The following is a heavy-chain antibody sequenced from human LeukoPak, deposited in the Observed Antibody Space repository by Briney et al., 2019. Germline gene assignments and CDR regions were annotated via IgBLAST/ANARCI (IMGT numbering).Heavy chain of an antibody. Sequence: PGGSLRLSCVASGFNFNTYWMHWVRQVPGKGLMSVSRINPDGTYTNYAGSVKGRFTISRDNAKNTLYLQMNSLRAEDTAVYYCARDLGGYTENWFDPWGQGTLVTVSS. V-gene: IGHV3-74*01. CDR3: ARDLGGYTENWFDP. J-gene: IGHJ5*02. D-gene: IGHD5-12*01. CDR2: INPDGTYT. CDR1: GFNFNTYW.